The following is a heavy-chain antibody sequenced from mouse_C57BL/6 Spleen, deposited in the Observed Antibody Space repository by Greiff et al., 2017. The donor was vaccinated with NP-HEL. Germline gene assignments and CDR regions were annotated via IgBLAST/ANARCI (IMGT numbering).Heavy chain of an antibody. D-gene: IGHD1-2*01. Sequence: VQLQQPGAELVKPGASVKLSCKASGYTFTSYWMHWVKQRPGQGLEWIGMIHPHSGSTNYNEKFKSKATLTVDKSSSTAYMQLSSLTSEDSAVYYCARREALLPAMDYWGQGTSVTVSS. V-gene: IGHV1-64*01. CDR3: ARREALLPAMDY. CDR1: GYTFTSYW. J-gene: IGHJ4*01. CDR2: IHPHSGST.